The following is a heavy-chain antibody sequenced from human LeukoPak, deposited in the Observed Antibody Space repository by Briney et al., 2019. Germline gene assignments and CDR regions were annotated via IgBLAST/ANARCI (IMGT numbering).Heavy chain of an antibody. Sequence: SETLSLTCTVPGGSISGCYWSWIRQPPGKGLEWIGYIYYSGSTNYNPSLKSRVTISVDTSKNQFSLKLSSVTAADTAVYYCARERVAVAGRTIDYWGQGALVTVSS. CDR1: GGSISGCY. D-gene: IGHD6-19*01. V-gene: IGHV4-59*01. CDR2: IYYSGST. CDR3: ARERVAVAGRTIDY. J-gene: IGHJ4*02.